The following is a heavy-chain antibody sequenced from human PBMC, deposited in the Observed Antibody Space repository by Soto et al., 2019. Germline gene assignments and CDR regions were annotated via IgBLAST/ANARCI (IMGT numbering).Heavy chain of an antibody. V-gene: IGHV1-58*02. J-gene: IGHJ4*02. CDR1: GFTFTSSA. CDR2: IVVGSGNT. Sequence: GASVKVSCKASGFTFTSSAMQWVRQARGQRLEWIGWIVVGSGNTNYAQKFQERVTITRDMSTSTAYMELSSLRSEDTAVYYCAADATMVRGVISPVSLVDWGQGTLVTVSS. D-gene: IGHD3-10*01. CDR3: AADATMVRGVISPVSLVD.